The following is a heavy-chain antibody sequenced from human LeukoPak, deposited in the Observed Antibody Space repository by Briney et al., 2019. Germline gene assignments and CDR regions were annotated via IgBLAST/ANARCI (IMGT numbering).Heavy chain of an antibody. CDR1: GGSISSYY. D-gene: IGHD2-15*01. V-gene: IGHV4-59*01. Sequence: SETLSLTCTVSGGSISSYYWSWIRQPPGMGLDWIGYIYNSGSTNYNPSLKSRVTISVDTSKNQFSLKLTSVTAADTAVYFCAARSWGYSAPDYWGQGTLVTVSS. CDR3: AARSWGYSAPDY. CDR2: IYNSGST. J-gene: IGHJ4*02.